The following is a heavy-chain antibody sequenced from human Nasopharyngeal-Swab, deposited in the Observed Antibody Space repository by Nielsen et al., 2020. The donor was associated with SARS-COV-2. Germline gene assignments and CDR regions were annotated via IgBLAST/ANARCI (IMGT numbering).Heavy chain of an antibody. CDR3: ARALTPYYYGSSGYYYRASYYYYGMDV. D-gene: IGHD3-22*01. CDR2: MNPNSGNT. Sequence: WVRQAPGQGLEWMGWMNPNSGNTGYAQKFQGRVTMTRNTSISTAYMELSSLRSEDTAVYYCARALTPYYYGSSGYYYRASYYYYGMDVWGQGTTVTVSS. V-gene: IGHV1-8*01. J-gene: IGHJ6*02.